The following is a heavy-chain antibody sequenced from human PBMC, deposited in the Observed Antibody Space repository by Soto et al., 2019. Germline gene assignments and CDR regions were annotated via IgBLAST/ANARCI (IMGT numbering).Heavy chain of an antibody. J-gene: IGHJ6*03. CDR1: GFTFSSYA. Sequence: PGGSLRLSCEASGFTFSSYAMTWVRQAPGKGLERVSSITRSGDRTYSADSVKGRFTISRDNAKNTLYLQMDSLRAKDTAIYYCARRGYWSAGSPYFMDVWGKGTTVTVSS. D-gene: IGHD2-15*01. V-gene: IGHV3-23*01. CDR2: ITRSGDRT. CDR3: ARRGYWSAGSPYFMDV.